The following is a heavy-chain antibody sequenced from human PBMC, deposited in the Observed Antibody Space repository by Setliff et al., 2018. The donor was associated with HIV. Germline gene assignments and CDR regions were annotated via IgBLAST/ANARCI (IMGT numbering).Heavy chain of an antibody. Sequence: PSETLSLTCTVSGGSISSSSYYWGWIRQPPGKGLEWIGSMYYSGSTYRSPSLESRATISVDTSKNQFSLKLSSLTAADTAVYYCARHNYGDTGYFDYWGQGTLVTVSS. V-gene: IGHV4-39*01. CDR3: ARHNYGDTGYFDY. CDR1: GGSISSSSYY. D-gene: IGHD4-17*01. J-gene: IGHJ4*02. CDR2: MYYSGST.